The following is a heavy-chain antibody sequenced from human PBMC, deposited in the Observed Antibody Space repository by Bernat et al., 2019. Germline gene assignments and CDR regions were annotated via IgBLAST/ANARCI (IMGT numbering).Heavy chain of an antibody. V-gene: IGHV4-59*01. CDR1: GGSISSYY. Sequence: QVQLQESGPGLVKPSETLSLTCTVSGGSISSYYWSWIRQPPGKGLEWIGCIYYSGSTNYNPSLKSRVTISVDTSKNQFSLKLSSVTAADTAVYYCARSDFWSGYYNDYWGQGTLVTVSS. CDR3: ARSDFWSGYYNDY. D-gene: IGHD3-3*01. J-gene: IGHJ4*02. CDR2: IYYSGST.